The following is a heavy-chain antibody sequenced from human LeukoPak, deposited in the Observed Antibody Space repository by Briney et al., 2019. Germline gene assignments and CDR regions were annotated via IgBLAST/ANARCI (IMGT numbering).Heavy chain of an antibody. CDR3: TRRRVTYSNSSGRSRYYFDY. D-gene: IGHD6-6*01. V-gene: IGHV5-51*01. J-gene: IGHJ4*02. Sequence: GESLKISCKGSGYTFSTYWIGWARQMPGKGLEWMGIIYPGDSDRRYSPSFQGQVTMSADKSISTAYLQWSSLKASDTAMYFCTRRRVTYSNSSGRSRYYFDYWGQGTLVTVSS. CDR1: GYTFSTYW. CDR2: IYPGDSDR.